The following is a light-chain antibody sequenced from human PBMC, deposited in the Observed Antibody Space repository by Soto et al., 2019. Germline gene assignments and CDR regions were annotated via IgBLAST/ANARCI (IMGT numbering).Light chain of an antibody. CDR3: QQYYSPPQT. CDR2: WAS. CDR1: QNLLYSYNNTNY. J-gene: IGKJ2*01. V-gene: IGKV4-1*01. Sequence: DIVMSQSPDSLAVSLGERATINCKSSQNLLYSYNNTNYLARYQQTPGQPPNLLIYWASTRESGVTDRFSGSGSGTDFTLTISSLKAEDVAVYYCQQYYSPPQTFGQGTKLEIK.